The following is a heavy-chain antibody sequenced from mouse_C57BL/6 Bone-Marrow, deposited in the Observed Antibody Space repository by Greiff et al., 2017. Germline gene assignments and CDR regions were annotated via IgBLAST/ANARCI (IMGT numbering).Heavy chain of an antibody. V-gene: IGHV1-69*01. D-gene: IGHD1-2*01. CDR3: AREEDMTTARRGARFAY. CDR1: GYTFTSYW. J-gene: IGHJ3*01. CDR2: IDPSDSYT. Sequence: QVQLQQPGAELVMPWASVKLSCKASGYTFTSYWMHWVKQRPGQGLEWIGEIDPSDSYTNYNQKFKGKTTLTVDKSSSTAYMQPSSLTSEDSAVYYCAREEDMTTARRGARFAYWGQGTLVTVST.